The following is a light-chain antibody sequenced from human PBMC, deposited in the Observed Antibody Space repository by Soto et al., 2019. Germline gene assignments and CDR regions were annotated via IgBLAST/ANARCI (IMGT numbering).Light chain of an antibody. CDR1: SSDVGSSNY. J-gene: IGLJ2*01. Sequence: QSVLTQPRSVSGSPGQSVTISCTGTSSDVGSSNYVSWYQQHPGKAPKLIISDVSKRPSGVPDRFSGSKSDNTASLTISGLQDEDEADYFCCSHAGSYVVFGGGTK. CDR3: CSHAGSYVV. CDR2: DVS. V-gene: IGLV2-11*01.